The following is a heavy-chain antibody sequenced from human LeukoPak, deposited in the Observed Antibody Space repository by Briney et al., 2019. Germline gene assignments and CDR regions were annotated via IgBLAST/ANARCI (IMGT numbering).Heavy chain of an antibody. CDR3: AKDMGGLWFGERSYDYYGMDV. CDR2: ISGSGGST. V-gene: IGHV3-23*01. J-gene: IGHJ6*02. Sequence: GGSLRLSCAASGFTFSSYAMSWVRQAPGKGLEWVSAISGSGGSTYYADSVKGRFTISRDNSKNTLYLQLTSVRSEDTATYYCAKDMGGLWFGERSYDYYGMDVWGQGTTVTVSS. CDR1: GFTFSSYA. D-gene: IGHD3-10*01.